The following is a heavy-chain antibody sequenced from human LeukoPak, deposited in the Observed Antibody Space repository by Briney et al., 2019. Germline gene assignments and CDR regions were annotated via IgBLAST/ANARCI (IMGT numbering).Heavy chain of an antibody. V-gene: IGHV3-21*01. D-gene: IGHD3-22*01. CDR1: GFTFSSYS. Sequence: GGSLRLSCAASGFTFSSYSMNWVRQAPGKGLEWVSSISSSSSYIYYADSVKGRFTISRDNAKNSLYLQMNSLRAEDTAVYYCARDGYDSSGYYPYYFDYWGQGTLVTVSS. J-gene: IGHJ4*02. CDR2: ISSSSSYI. CDR3: ARDGYDSSGYYPYYFDY.